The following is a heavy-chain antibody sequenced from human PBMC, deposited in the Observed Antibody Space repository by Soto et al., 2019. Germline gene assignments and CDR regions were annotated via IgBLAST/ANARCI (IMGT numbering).Heavy chain of an antibody. Sequence: QVQLVESGGGVVQPGRSLRLSCAASGFTFSSYGMHWVRQAPGKGLEWVAVISYDGSNKYYADSVKGRFTISRDNSKNTLYLQMNSLRAEDTAVYYCAKDVEDGYIRPAYFDYWGQGTLVTVSS. D-gene: IGHD5-12*01. J-gene: IGHJ4*02. CDR1: GFTFSSYG. CDR3: AKDVEDGYIRPAYFDY. CDR2: ISYDGSNK. V-gene: IGHV3-30*18.